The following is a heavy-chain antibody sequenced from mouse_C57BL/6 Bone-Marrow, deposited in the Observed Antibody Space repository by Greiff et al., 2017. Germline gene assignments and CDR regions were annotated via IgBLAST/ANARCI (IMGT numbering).Heavy chain of an antibody. J-gene: IGHJ2*01. CDR3: TTITTVAPYYFDY. V-gene: IGHV14-1*01. CDR2: IDPEDGDT. CDR1: GFNIKDYY. Sequence: EVKVVESGAELVRPGASVKLSCTASGFNIKDYYMHWVKQRPEQGLEWIGRIDPEDGDTEYAPKFQGKATMTADTSSNTAYLQLSSLTSEDTAVYYCTTITTVAPYYFDYWGQGTTLTVSS. D-gene: IGHD1-1*01.